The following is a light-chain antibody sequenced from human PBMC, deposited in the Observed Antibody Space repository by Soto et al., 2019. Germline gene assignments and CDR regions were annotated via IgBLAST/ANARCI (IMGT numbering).Light chain of an antibody. CDR1: QSVSSSY. V-gene: IGKV3-20*01. CDR3: HQYDSSPLT. J-gene: IGKJ4*01. Sequence: EIVLTQSPGTLSLSPGERATLSCRASQSVSSSYLAWYQQKPGQAPMLLIYGASSRATGIPDRFSGSGAGTYFTLTISRLYPEDFAVYYCHQYDSSPLTFGGGTKVEIK. CDR2: GAS.